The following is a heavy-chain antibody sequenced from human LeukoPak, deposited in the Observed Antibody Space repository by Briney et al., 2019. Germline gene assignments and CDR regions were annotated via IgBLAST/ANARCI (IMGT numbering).Heavy chain of an antibody. V-gene: IGHV4-30-4*01. Sequence: SETLSLTCTVSGGSISSGDYYWSWIRQPPGKGLEWIGYIYYSGSTYYNPSLKSRVTISVDTSKNQFSLKLSSVTAADTAAYYCARDSGDLWFGERINNWFDPWGQGTLVTVSS. CDR2: IYYSGST. CDR1: GGSISSGDYY. D-gene: IGHD3-10*01. CDR3: ARDSGDLWFGERINNWFDP. J-gene: IGHJ5*02.